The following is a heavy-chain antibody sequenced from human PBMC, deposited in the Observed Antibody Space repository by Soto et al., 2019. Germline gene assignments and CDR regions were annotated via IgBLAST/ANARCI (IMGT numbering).Heavy chain of an antibody. CDR2: INPNSGNT. D-gene: IGHD4-4*01. J-gene: IGHJ5*02. Sequence: QVQLVQSGAEVKKPGASVKVSCKASGYPFTKYDINWVRQATGQGLEWMGWINPNSGNTGYSQKFQGRVTMTRNTSISTAYMELSSLSFDDTAVYYCARSPPRVEKNNYAGGWFDPWGQGTLVTVSS. CDR3: ARSPPRVEKNNYAGGWFDP. V-gene: IGHV1-8*01. CDR1: GYPFTKYD.